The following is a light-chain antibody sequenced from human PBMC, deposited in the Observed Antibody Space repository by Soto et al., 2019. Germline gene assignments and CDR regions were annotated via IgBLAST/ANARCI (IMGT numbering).Light chain of an antibody. CDR2: GAS. Sequence: EIVMTQSPATLSLSPGERATLSCRASQSVSSSFLAWYQHKPGQAPRLLIYGASSRATGIPDRFSGSGSGTDFTLTINRLEPEDFAVYYCQHYGTSPLPFGGGTKVDIK. CDR3: QHYGTSPLP. V-gene: IGKV3-20*01. J-gene: IGKJ4*01. CDR1: QSVSSSF.